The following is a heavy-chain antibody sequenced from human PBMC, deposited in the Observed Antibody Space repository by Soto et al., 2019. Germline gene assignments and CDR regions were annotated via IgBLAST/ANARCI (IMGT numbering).Heavy chain of an antibody. CDR1: GYSINSGNY. Sequence: ETLSLTCAVSGYSINSGNYWGWIRQPPGKGLEWIANVYHSGSTYYNPSLRSRVTISVDTSKNQFSLKVSSVTAADTAVYYCARVDSGSYYGDYWGQGTLVTVSS. CDR2: VYHSGST. J-gene: IGHJ4*02. D-gene: IGHD1-26*01. CDR3: ARVDSGSYYGDY. V-gene: IGHV4-38-2*01.